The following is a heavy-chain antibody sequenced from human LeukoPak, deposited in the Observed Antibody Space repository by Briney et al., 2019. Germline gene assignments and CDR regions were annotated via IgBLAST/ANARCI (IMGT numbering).Heavy chain of an antibody. Sequence: GSLSLSCAASGFTFSSYTMHWIRQAPGKGLEWVSSISGSNSYIFYADSVKGRFTVSRDNAKDSLYLQMSSLRAEDTAVYYCARALTTLTYEGYWGQGTLVTVSS. D-gene: IGHD1-1*01. V-gene: IGHV3-21*01. J-gene: IGHJ4*02. CDR2: ISGSNSYI. CDR1: GFTFSSYT. CDR3: ARALTTLTYEGY.